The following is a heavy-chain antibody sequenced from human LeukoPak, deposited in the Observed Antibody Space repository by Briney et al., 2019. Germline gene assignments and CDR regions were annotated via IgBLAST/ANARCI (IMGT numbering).Heavy chain of an antibody. CDR1: GFTFSSYA. CDR3: AKDREYYYGSGSKFDP. D-gene: IGHD3-10*01. Sequence: GGSLRLSCAASGFTFSSYAMSWVRQAPGKGLEWVSAISGSGGSTYYADSVKGRFTISRDNSKNTLYLQMNSLRAEDTAVYYCAKDREYYYGSGSKFDPWGQGTLVTVSS. V-gene: IGHV3-23*01. J-gene: IGHJ5*02. CDR2: ISGSGGST.